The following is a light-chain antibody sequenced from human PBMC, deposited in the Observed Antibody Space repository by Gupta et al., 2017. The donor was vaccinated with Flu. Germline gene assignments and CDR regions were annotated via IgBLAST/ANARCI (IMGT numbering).Light chain of an antibody. J-gene: IGKJ4*01. CDR1: QNINSW. V-gene: IGKV1-5*03. Sequence: DIQLTQPPSTLSASVGDRVTITCRASQNINSWLAWYQQKPGKAPKFLIYKASSLQSGVPSRFSGSGSGTQFTLTISSLQPDDYATYYCQQYEAYPLTFGGGTKVEIK. CDR3: QQYEAYPLT. CDR2: KAS.